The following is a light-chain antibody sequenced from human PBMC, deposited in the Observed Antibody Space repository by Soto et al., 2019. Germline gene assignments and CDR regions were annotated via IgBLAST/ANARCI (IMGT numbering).Light chain of an antibody. V-gene: IGKV1-39*01. J-gene: IGKJ2*01. CDR1: QSIITY. Sequence: DIQMTQSPSSLSASVGDRVTITCRASQSIITYLNWYQQKPGKAPKLLIYAATSLQSGVPSRFSGSGSGTDFSLTISSLQPEDFATYYCHTYNSYSLHTFGQGTKLEIK. CDR3: HTYNSYSLHT. CDR2: AAT.